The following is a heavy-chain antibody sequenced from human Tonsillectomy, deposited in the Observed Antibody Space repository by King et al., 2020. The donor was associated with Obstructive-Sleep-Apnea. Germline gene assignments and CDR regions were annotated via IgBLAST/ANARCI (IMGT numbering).Heavy chain of an antibody. CDR3: ARDSGESGYDSRPI. CDR1: GFTFSSYS. J-gene: IGHJ4*02. D-gene: IGHD5-12*01. V-gene: IGHV3-48*04. CDR2: ITSSSNTI. Sequence: VQLVESGGGLVQPGGSLRLSCAASGFTFSSYSMNWVRQAPGKGREWVSYITSSSNTIYYADSVRGRFTISRDNAKNSLYLQMNSLRAEDTAVYYCARDSGESGYDSRPIWGQGILVTVSS.